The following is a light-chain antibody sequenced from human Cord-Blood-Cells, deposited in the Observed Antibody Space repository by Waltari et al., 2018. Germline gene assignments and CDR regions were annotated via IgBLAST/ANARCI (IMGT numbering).Light chain of an antibody. V-gene: IGKV3D-20*01. Sequence: EIVLTQSPGTLSLSPGERATLSCRASQSVSSSYLAWYQQKPGLAPRLLIYDASSRATGIPDRFSGSGSGTDFTLTISRLEPEDFAVYYCQQYGSSPPEITFGPGTKVDIK. CDR2: DAS. J-gene: IGKJ3*01. CDR3: QQYGSSPPEIT. CDR1: QSVSSSY.